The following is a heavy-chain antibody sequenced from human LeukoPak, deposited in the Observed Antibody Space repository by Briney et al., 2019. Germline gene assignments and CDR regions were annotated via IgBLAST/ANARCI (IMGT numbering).Heavy chain of an antibody. J-gene: IGHJ4*02. Sequence: ASVKVSCKASGYTFTGYCMHWVRQAPGQGLEWMGWINPNSGGTNYAQKFQGRVTMTRDTSISTAYMELSRLRSDDTAVYYCARDEFQQLASREVYWGQGTLVTVSS. CDR1: GYTFTGYC. D-gene: IGHD6-13*01. V-gene: IGHV1-2*02. CDR2: INPNSGGT. CDR3: ARDEFQQLASREVY.